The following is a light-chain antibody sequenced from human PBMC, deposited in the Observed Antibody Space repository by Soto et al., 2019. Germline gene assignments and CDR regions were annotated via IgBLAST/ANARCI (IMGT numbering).Light chain of an antibody. V-gene: IGKV3-15*01. CDR1: YSISNN. CDR2: GAS. CDR3: QQYNDWPLYG. J-gene: IGKJ2*03. Sequence: EIVMTQSPATLSVSPGERATLSCRASYSISNNLAWYQQKPGQAPRLLIYGASTRATGVADRFSGSGSGTEFTLTISSLQSEDFAVYYCQQYNDWPLYGFGLGTKLEIK.